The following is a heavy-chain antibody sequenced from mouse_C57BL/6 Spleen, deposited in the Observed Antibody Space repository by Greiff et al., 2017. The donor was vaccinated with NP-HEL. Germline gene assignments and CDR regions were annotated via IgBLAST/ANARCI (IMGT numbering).Heavy chain of an antibody. CDR3: ARSSDYGSSYYFDY. CDR1: GYTFTDHT. CDR2: IYPRDGST. Sequence: VQLQQSDAELVKPGASVKISCKVSGYTFTDHTMHWMKQRPEQGLEWIGYIYPRDGSTKYNEKFKGKATLTADKASSTAYMQLNSLTSEDSAVYYCARSSDYGSSYYFDYWGQGTTLTVSS. V-gene: IGHV1-78*01. J-gene: IGHJ2*01. D-gene: IGHD1-1*01.